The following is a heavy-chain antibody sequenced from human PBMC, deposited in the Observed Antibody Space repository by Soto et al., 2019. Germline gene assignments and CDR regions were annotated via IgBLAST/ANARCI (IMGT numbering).Heavy chain of an antibody. J-gene: IGHJ4*02. CDR3: ARDRAPYYYDSSGYYLFDY. Sequence: GASVKVSCKASGYTFINHCLSWVRQAPGQGLEWMGWISGYNGYTKFAQKIQGRVTMTRDTSTSTAYMELRSLRSDDTAVYYCARDRAPYYYDSSGYYLFDYWGQGTLVTVSS. D-gene: IGHD3-22*01. CDR2: ISGYNGYT. V-gene: IGHV1-18*01. CDR1: GYTFINHC.